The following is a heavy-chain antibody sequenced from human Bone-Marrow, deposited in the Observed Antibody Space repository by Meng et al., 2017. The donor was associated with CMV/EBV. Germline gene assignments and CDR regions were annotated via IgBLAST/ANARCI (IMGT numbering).Heavy chain of an antibody. Sequence: QVQLVQSGAEVKKPGASVKVSCKASGYTVTDSYIHWVRQAPGQWLEWTVWLNPNDDTNYAQNFQGRVTMTRDMSINTVYMELSRLTSDDTAVYYCARSSGWSRFDYWGLGTLVTVSS. CDR1: GYTVTDSY. CDR2: LNPNDDT. D-gene: IGHD6-19*01. J-gene: IGHJ4*02. CDR3: ARSSGWSRFDY. V-gene: IGHV1-2*02.